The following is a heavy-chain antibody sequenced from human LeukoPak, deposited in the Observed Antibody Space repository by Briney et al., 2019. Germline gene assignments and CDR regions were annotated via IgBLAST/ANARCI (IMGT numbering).Heavy chain of an antibody. D-gene: IGHD3-3*01. CDR1: GYTFTSYG. CDR3: ARDGVLRFLEWLAPGWFDP. Sequence: VASVKVSCKASGYTFTSYGISWVRQAPGQGLEWMGWISAYNGNTNYAQKLQGRVTMTTDTSTSTAYMELRSLRSDDTAVYYCARDGVLRFLEWLAPGWFDPWGQGTLVTVSS. J-gene: IGHJ5*02. CDR2: ISAYNGNT. V-gene: IGHV1-18*01.